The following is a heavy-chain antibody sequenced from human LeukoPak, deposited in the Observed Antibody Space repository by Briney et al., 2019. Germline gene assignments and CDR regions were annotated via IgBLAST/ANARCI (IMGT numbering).Heavy chain of an antibody. V-gene: IGHV4-61*01. CDR1: GGSVSSGSYF. CDR3: ARGYRSSWYQVDY. Sequence: SETLSLTCTVSGGSVSSGSYFWSWIRQPPGKGLEWIGFIYYNGNTNSSPSLKSRVPISVDTSKSQFSLKLTSVTAADTAVYYCARGYRSSWYQVDYWGQGTLVTVSS. D-gene: IGHD6-13*01. J-gene: IGHJ4*02. CDR2: IYYNGNT.